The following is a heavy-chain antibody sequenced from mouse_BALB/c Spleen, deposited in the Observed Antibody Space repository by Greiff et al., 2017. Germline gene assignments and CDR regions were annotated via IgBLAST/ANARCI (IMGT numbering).Heavy chain of an antibody. CDR1: GFTFSSYT. CDR3: ARYYYYAMDY. D-gene: IGHD1-1*01. J-gene: IGHJ4*01. V-gene: IGHV5-12-2*01. CDR2: ISNGGGST. Sequence: EVMLVESGGGLVQPGGSLKLSCAASGFTFSSYTMSWVRQTPEKRLEWVAYISNGGGSTYYPDTVKGRFTISRDNAKNTLYLQMSSLKSEDTAMYYCARYYYYAMDYWGQGTSVTVSS.